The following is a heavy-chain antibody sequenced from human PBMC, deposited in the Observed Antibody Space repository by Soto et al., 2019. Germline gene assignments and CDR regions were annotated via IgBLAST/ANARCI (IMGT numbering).Heavy chain of an antibody. D-gene: IGHD2-2*01. CDR2: VIPILGMA. V-gene: IGHV1-69*02. CDR1: GGTFSSYS. J-gene: IGHJ5*02. Sequence: QVQLVQSGAEVKKPGSSVKVSCEASGGTFSSYSFSWVRQAPGQGLAWMGRVIPILGMANYAQKFQGRVTITAYKSTSTVYMEMSSLRSEDTAVYYCARGGAVVVPGAVDRHNWFDPWGQGTLVTVSS. CDR3: ARGGAVVVPGAVDRHNWFDP.